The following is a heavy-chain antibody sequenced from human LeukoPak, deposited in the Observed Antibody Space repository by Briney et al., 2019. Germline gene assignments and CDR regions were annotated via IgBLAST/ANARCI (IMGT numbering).Heavy chain of an antibody. J-gene: IGHJ4*02. D-gene: IGHD6-6*01. V-gene: IGHV4-38-2*01. CDR3: ARRDSSSSSDY. CDR2: IYHSGST. Sequence: SETLSLTCAVSGYSISSGYYWGWIRQPPGEGLEWIGSIYHSGSTYYNPSLKSRVTISVDTSKNQFSLKLSSVTAADTAVYYCARRDSSSSSDYWGQGTLVTVSS. CDR1: GYSISSGYY.